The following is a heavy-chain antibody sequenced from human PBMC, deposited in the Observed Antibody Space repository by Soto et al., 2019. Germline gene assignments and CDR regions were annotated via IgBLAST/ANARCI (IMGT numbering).Heavy chain of an antibody. V-gene: IGHV1-69*13. D-gene: IGHD3-22*01. CDR1: GGPFSSYA. J-gene: IGHJ6*01. CDR3: ARWRRNYYDSSGYYLESHYYYYGMDV. CDR2: ITPIFGTA. Sequence: GASVKVCSKASGGPFSSYAISWVRQAPGQGLEWMGGITPIFGTANYAQKFQGRVTITADESTSTAYMELSSLRSEDTAVYYRARWRRNYYDSSGYYLESHYYYYGMDVWGQGTTVTVSS.